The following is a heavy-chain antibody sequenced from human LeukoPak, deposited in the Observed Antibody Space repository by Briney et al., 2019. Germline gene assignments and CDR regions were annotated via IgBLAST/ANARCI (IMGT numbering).Heavy chain of an antibody. D-gene: IGHD5-12*01. CDR1: GFTFSSYN. J-gene: IGHJ4*02. Sequence: GGSLRLSCAASGFTFSSYNMNWVRQAPGKGLEWVSYISSSSSTIYYADSVKGRFTISRDNAKNSLYLQMNSLRAEDTAVYYCARDTGYSGYDFAGSPDHFDYWGQGTLVTVSS. CDR2: ISSSSSTI. V-gene: IGHV3-48*01. CDR3: ARDTGYSGYDFAGSPDHFDY.